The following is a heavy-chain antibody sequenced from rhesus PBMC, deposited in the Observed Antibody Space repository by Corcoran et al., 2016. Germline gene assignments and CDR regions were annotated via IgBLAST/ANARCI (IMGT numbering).Heavy chain of an antibody. V-gene: IGHV3S5*01. CDR2: YIINGGGSP. J-gene: IGHJ3*01. CDR1: GFTFSSYG. Sequence: EVQLVESGGGLVQPGGSLRLSCAASGFTFSSYGMSWARQAPGKGLEWVSYIINGGGSPYYENSVKGRFTLSRDNSKNALSLQMNSLRAEDTAVYYCAKRGYSGYSLLNDAFDFWGQGLRVTVSS. CDR3: AKRGYSGYSLLNDAFDF. D-gene: IGHD5-42*01.